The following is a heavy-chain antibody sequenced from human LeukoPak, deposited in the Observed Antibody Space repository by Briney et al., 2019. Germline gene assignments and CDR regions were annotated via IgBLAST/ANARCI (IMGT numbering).Heavy chain of an antibody. V-gene: IGHV4-34*01. Sequence: SETLSLTCAVYAGSFSGYYWSWIRQPPGKGLEWIGEINHSGSTNYNPSLKSRVTISVDTSKNQFSLKLSSVTAADTAVYYCARGHYDILTGYYSPNWFDPWGQGTLVTVSS. CDR3: ARGHYDILTGYYSPNWFDP. D-gene: IGHD3-9*01. J-gene: IGHJ5*02. CDR1: AGSFSGYY. CDR2: INHSGST.